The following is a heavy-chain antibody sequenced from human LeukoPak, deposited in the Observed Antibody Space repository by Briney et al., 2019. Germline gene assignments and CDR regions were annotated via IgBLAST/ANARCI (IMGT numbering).Heavy chain of an antibody. J-gene: IGHJ3*02. V-gene: IGHV1-2*02. Sequence: ASVKVSCKASGYTFTGYYMHWVRQAPGQGLEWMGWINPNSGGTNYAQKSQGRVTMTRDTSISTAYMELSRLRSDDTAVYYCARVCLVGATMNAFDIWGQGTMVTVSS. CDR2: INPNSGGT. D-gene: IGHD1-26*01. CDR1: GYTFTGYY. CDR3: ARVCLVGATMNAFDI.